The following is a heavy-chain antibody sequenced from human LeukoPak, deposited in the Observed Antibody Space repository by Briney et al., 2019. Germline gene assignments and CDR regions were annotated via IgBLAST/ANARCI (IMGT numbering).Heavy chain of an antibody. D-gene: IGHD1-26*01. CDR2: ISYDGSNK. J-gene: IGHJ4*02. CDR3: AKASGAFDY. Sequence: GRSLRLSCAASGFTFSSYAMHWVRQAPGKGLEWVAVISYDGSNKYYADSVKGRFTISRDNSKNTLYLQMNSLRAEDTAVYYCAKASGAFDYWGQGTLVTVSS. CDR1: GFTFSSYA. V-gene: IGHV3-30-3*01.